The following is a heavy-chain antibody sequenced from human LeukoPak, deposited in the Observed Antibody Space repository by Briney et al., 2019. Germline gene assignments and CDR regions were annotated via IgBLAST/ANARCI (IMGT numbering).Heavy chain of an antibody. CDR3: ARDRFYDRSGYYYHYYYYMDV. CDR2: IYFSGST. CDR1: GGSIKNYF. V-gene: IGHV4-59*12. Sequence: SETLSLTCTVSGGSIKNYFWSWIRQPPGKGLEWIGYIYFSGSTDYNPSLKSRVTISVETSKNQFSLKLSSVTAADTAVYYCARDRFYDRSGYYYHYYYYMDVWGKGTTVTVSS. J-gene: IGHJ6*03. D-gene: IGHD3-22*01.